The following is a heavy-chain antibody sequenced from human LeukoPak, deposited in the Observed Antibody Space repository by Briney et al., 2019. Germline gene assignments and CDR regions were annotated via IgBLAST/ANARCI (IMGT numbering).Heavy chain of an antibody. CDR3: ARLGGYGSGYLFDY. J-gene: IGHJ4*02. CDR2: IIPIFGTA. Sequence: ASVKVSCKASGGTFSSYAISWVRQAPGQGLEWMGGIIPIFGTANYAQKFQGRVTITADESTSTAYMELSSLRSEDTAVYYCARLGGYGSGYLFDYWGQGTLVTVPS. V-gene: IGHV1-69*13. D-gene: IGHD3-10*01. CDR1: GGTFSSYA.